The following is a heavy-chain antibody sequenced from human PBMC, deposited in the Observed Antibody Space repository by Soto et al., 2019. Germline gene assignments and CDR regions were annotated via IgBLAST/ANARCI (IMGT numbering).Heavy chain of an antibody. D-gene: IGHD3-3*01. CDR2: ISSSGSTI. J-gene: IGHJ5*01. V-gene: IGHV3-11*01. Sequence: QVQLVESGGGLVKPGGSLNPSGPASESTLSAYYMSCIRQPPGKGRVWVSYISSSGSTIYYADSGKGRFTISRDNAKNSLYLQMNSLRADDTAVYYCARDLSGYDLWSGYPDSWCQGTLVTVSS. CDR1: ESTLSAYY. CDR3: ARDLSGYDLWSGYPDS.